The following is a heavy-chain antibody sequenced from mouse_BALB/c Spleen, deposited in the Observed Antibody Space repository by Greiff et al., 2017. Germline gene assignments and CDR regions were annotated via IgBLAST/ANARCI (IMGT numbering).Heavy chain of an antibody. V-gene: IGHV5-6-5*01. CDR2: ISSGGST. J-gene: IGHJ3*01. CDR1: GFTFSSFG. CDR3: ASSSWFAY. D-gene: IGHD2-12*01. Sequence: EVQRVESGGGLVQPGGSRKLSCAASGFTFSSFGMHWVRQAPEKRLEWVASISSGGSTYYPDSVKGRFTISRDNARNILYLQMSSLRSEDTAMYYCASSSWFAYWGQGTLVTVSA.